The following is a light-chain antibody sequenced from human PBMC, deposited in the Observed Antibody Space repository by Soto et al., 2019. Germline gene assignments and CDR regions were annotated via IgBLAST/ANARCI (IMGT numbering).Light chain of an antibody. V-gene: IGKV3-15*01. CDR3: QHYNNWPPWT. CDR1: QSVSSN. CDR2: GAS. J-gene: IGKJ1*01. Sequence: EIVMTQSPATLSVSPGERATLSCRASQSVSSNLAWYQQKPGQAPRLLIYGASTRATGIPARFSGSGSGTEFTLTISSLQSEDFAVYYCQHYNNWPPWTFGQGDQGGNQT.